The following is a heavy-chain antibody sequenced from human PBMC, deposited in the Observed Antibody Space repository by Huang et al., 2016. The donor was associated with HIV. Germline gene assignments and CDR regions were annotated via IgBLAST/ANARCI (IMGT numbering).Heavy chain of an antibody. V-gene: IGHV1-8*01. J-gene: IGHJ3*01. CDR1: GYTFPNYD. Sequence: QLQLAQSGAEVKKPGASVKVSCKASGYTFPNYDINWGRQASGQGIEWMGWMNTKSGNVGYTKKFQGRVAMLRNSSINTSYLEVTSLTSEDTAVYYCARGFGINYNHEAFDVWGQGTMVTVSS. D-gene: IGHD3-10*01. CDR3: ARGFGINYNHEAFDV. CDR2: MNTKSGNV.